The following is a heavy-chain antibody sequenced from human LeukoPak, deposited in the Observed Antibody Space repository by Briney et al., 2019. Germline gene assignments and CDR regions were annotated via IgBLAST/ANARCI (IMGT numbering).Heavy chain of an antibody. CDR2: IKSKRDGETT. CDR1: GFNFQYAW. J-gene: IGHJ4*02. Sequence: GSLRLSCAGPGFNFQYAWMTWVRQAPGKGLEWVGRIKSKRDGETTDYAALVKSRFSISRDDSKNTVYLQMNSLRTEDTAVYYCTSLVGSPTYWGQGTLVAVSS. CDR3: TSLVGSPTY. V-gene: IGHV3-15*01. D-gene: IGHD4-23*01.